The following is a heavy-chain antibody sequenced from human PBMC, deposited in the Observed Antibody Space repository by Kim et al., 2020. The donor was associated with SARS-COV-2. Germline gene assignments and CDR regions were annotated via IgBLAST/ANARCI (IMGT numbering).Heavy chain of an antibody. J-gene: IGHJ4*02. Sequence: VKGRFTISRDNAKTSLYLQMNSLRAEDTAVYYCARVDYDFTREGHYYFDYWGQGTLVTVSS. V-gene: IGHV3-11*01. D-gene: IGHD3-3*01. CDR3: ARVDYDFTREGHYYFDY.